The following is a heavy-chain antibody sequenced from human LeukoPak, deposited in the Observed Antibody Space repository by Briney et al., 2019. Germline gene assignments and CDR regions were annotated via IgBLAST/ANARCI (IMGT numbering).Heavy chain of an antibody. Sequence: GASVKLSCKASGYSFTSYGISWVRQAPGHGHGWMGFISPYTGNTNYAQKPHGRVTMTTVTSTSTHYMLRRSLRSDDAAVYYCARRGITGSRRSYGMDVWGQGTTVTVSS. J-gene: IGHJ6*02. CDR3: ARRGITGSRRSYGMDV. CDR1: GYSFTSYG. D-gene: IGHD1-20*01. V-gene: IGHV1-18*01. CDR2: ISPYTGNT.